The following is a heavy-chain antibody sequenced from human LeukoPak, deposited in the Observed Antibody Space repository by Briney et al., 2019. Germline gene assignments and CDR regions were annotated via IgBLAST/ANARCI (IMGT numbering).Heavy chain of an antibody. V-gene: IGHV3-7*01. J-gene: IGHJ4*02. D-gene: IGHD3-16*01. CDR1: GFTFSTYW. Sequence: GGSLRLSCAASGFTFSTYWMSWVRQAPGKGLEWVANINQDGREKDEVDSLKGRFTISRDNAKKSLYLQMDSLRAEDTAIYYCARAGGSYPYATYFDSWGQGTLVTVSS. CDR2: INQDGREK. CDR3: ARAGGSYPYATYFDS.